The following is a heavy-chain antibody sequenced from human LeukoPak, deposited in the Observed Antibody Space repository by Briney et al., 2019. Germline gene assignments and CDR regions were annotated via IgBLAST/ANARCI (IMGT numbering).Heavy chain of an antibody. J-gene: IGHJ5*02. V-gene: IGHV4-59*01. CDR1: GGSISSSY. D-gene: IGHD2-2*01. CDR2: IYYSGNT. Sequence: SETLSLTCTVSGGSISSSYWSWIRQPPGKGLEWIGYIYYSGNTNYNPSLKSRVTISVDTSKNQFSLKLSSVTAADTAVYYCARVLRVVPAAIYWFDPWGQGTLVTVSS. CDR3: ARVLRVVPAAIYWFDP.